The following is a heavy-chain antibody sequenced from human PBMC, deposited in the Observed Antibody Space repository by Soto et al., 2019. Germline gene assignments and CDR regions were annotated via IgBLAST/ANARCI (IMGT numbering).Heavy chain of an antibody. Sequence: QITLKESGPTLVKPTQTLTLTCNLSGFSLSTSGVGVGWFRQPPGKALEWLALLYWGDDKRYRPSLKNRLTVTKDTSENQVVLTMTNLDPVDTATYFCAYSPQVTVTTYYFESWAQGTQVTVSS. CDR3: AYSPQVTVTTYYFES. CDR1: GFSLSTSGVG. D-gene: IGHD4-17*01. CDR2: LYWGDDK. J-gene: IGHJ4*02. V-gene: IGHV2-5*02.